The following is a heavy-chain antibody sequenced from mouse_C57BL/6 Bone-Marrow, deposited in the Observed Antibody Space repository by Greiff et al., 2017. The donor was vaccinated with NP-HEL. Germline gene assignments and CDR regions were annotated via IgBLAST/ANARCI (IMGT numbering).Heavy chain of an antibody. D-gene: IGHD2-1*01. J-gene: IGHJ3*01. CDR2: ISSGGSYT. CDR1: GFTFSSYG. V-gene: IGHV5-6*01. CDR3: ARPAFYYGNYVWFAY. Sequence: DVHLVESGGDLVKPGGSLKLSCAASGFTFSSYGMSWVRQTPDKRLEWVATISSGGSYTYYPDSVKGRFTISRDNAKNTLYLQMSSLKSEDTAMYYCARPAFYYGNYVWFAYWGQGTLVTVSA.